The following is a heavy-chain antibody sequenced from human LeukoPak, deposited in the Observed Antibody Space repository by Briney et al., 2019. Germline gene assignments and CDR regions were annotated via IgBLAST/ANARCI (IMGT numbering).Heavy chain of an antibody. CDR1: GYTFTDYY. CDR2: VIPNSGGA. J-gene: IGHJ5*02. CDR3: ARDRRQQLAKGWFDP. V-gene: IGHV1-2*02. D-gene: IGHD6-13*01. Sequence: GASVKVSCKASGYTFTDYYIHWVRQAPGQGLEWMGWVIPNSGGAIFAQKFQGRVTMTRDTSISTAYMELSRLRSDDTAVYYCARDRRQQLAKGWFDPWGQGTLVTVSS.